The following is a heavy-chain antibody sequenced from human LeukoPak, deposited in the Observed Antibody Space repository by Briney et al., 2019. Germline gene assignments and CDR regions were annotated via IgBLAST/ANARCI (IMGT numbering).Heavy chain of an antibody. Sequence: SETLSLTCTVPGGSISSYYWSWIRQPPGKGLEWIGYIYYSGSTNYNPSLKSRVTISVDTSKNQFSLKLSSVTAADTAVYYCASHSIAAAFDYWGQGTLVTVSS. D-gene: IGHD6-13*01. V-gene: IGHV4-59*08. J-gene: IGHJ4*02. CDR1: GGSISSYY. CDR2: IYYSGST. CDR3: ASHSIAAAFDY.